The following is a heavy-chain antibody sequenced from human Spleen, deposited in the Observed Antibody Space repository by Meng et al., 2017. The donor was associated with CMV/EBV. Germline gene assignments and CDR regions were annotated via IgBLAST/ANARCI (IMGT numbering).Heavy chain of an antibody. V-gene: IGHV4-61*01. Sequence: CVSSGSYYWSWIRQPPGKGLEWIGYIYYSGSTNYNPSLKSRVTISVDTSKNQFSLKLSSVTAADTAVYYCARDRRRDYDFWSGFDYWGQGTLVTVSS. CDR2: IYYSGST. CDR1: CVSSGSYY. CDR3: ARDRRRDYDFWSGFDY. J-gene: IGHJ4*02. D-gene: IGHD3-3*01.